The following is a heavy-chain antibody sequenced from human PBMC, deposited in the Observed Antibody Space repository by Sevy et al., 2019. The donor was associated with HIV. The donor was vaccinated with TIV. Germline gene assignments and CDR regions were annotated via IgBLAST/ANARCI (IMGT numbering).Heavy chain of an antibody. CDR1: GGTFSNYA. CDR2: LIPMFDTA. J-gene: IGHJ6*02. CDR3: AGSYFDSSGYSPLYYYGMDV. Sequence: ASVKVSCKASGGTFSNYAMSWVRQAPGQGLEWMGGLIPMFDTANYDRKFQGKVTLTADGSTTTAYMELSSLRSDDTAVYYCAGSYFDSSGYSPLYYYGMDVWGQGTTVTVSS. D-gene: IGHD3-22*01. V-gene: IGHV1-69*13.